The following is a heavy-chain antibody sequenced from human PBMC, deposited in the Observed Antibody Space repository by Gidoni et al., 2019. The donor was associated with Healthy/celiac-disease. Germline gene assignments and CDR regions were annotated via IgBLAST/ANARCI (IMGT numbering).Heavy chain of an antibody. CDR1: GFTFDDYG. J-gene: IGHJ4*02. CDR3: ARHTDYYDSSGYYPLDY. CDR2: INWNGGST. D-gene: IGHD3-22*01. Sequence: EVQLVESGGGVVRPGGSLRLPCAASGFTFDDYGMSWVRQAPGKGLEWVSGINWNGGSTGYADSVKGRFTISRDNAKNSLYLQMNSLRAEDTALYYCARHTDYYDSSGYYPLDYWGQGTLVTVSS. V-gene: IGHV3-20*04.